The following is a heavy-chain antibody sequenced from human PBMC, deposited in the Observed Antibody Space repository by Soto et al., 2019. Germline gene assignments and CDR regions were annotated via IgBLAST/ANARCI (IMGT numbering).Heavy chain of an antibody. CDR3: AKDGGPAFTFDH. CDR1: GYTFSGHY. D-gene: IGHD6-25*01. Sequence: VQLEQSGAEVKKPGASVKVSCKASGYTFSGHYMHWVRQAPGQEPEWMGWINPKTGGTKFAPKFQGRVNVTRDTAISTVYMEIFGLTSDDSAVYYCAKDGGPAFTFDHWGLGTLVIVSS. CDR2: INPKTGGT. V-gene: IGHV1-2*02. J-gene: IGHJ4*02.